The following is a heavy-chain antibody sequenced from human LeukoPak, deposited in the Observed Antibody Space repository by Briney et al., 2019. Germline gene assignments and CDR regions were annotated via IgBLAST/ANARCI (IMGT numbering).Heavy chain of an antibody. V-gene: IGHV1-69*04. CDR1: GYTFSSYA. D-gene: IGHD4-23*01. J-gene: IGHJ2*01. Sequence: SVKVSCKSSGYTFSSYAISWVRQAPGQGLEWMGRIIPILGIANYAQKFQGRVTITADKSTSTAYMELSSLRSEDTAVYYCARAGGVVTVLRYFDLWGRGTLVTVSS. CDR2: IIPILGIA. CDR3: ARAGGVVTVLRYFDL.